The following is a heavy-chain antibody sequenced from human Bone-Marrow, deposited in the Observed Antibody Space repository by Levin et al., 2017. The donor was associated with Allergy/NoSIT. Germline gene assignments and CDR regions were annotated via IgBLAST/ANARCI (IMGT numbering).Heavy chain of an antibody. CDR1: GYTFTSYG. D-gene: IGHD3-22*01. J-gene: IGHJ1*01. Sequence: GESLKISCKASGYTFTSYGISWVRQAPGQGLEWMGWISAYNGNTNYAQKLQGRVTMTTDTSTSTAYMELRSLRSDDTAVYYCARRDYYDSSGYYYEYFQHWGQGTLVTVSS. CDR3: ARRDYYDSSGYYYEYFQH. CDR2: ISAYNGNT. V-gene: IGHV1-18*01.